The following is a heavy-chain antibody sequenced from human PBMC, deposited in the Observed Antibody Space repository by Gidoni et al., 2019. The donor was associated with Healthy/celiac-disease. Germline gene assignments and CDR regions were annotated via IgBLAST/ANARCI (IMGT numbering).Heavy chain of an antibody. CDR1: GYTFTCYY. Sequence: QVQLVQSGAEVKKPGASVKVSSKASGYTFTCYYMHWVRQSPGQGLEWMGWINPNSGGTNYAQKVQGRGTMTRDTYISTAYMELSRLRSDDTAVYYCARDGSYDFWSGYKFDYWGQGTLVTVSS. CDR3: ARDGSYDFWSGYKFDY. D-gene: IGHD3-3*01. CDR2: INPNSGGT. V-gene: IGHV1-2*02. J-gene: IGHJ4*02.